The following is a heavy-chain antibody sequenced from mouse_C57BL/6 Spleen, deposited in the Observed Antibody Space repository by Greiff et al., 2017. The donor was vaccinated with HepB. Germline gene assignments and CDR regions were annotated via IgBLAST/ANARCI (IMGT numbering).Heavy chain of an antibody. CDR2: IDPSDSYT. CDR3: ASGDCDGYFDV. V-gene: IGHV1-59*01. J-gene: IGHJ1*03. CDR1: GYTFTSYW. Sequence: QVQLQQSGAELVRPGTSVKLSCKASGYTFTSYWMHWVKQRPGQGLEWIGVIDPSDSYTNYNQKFKGKATLTVDTSSSTAYMQLSSLTSEDSAVYYGASGDCDGYFDVWGTGTTVTVSS.